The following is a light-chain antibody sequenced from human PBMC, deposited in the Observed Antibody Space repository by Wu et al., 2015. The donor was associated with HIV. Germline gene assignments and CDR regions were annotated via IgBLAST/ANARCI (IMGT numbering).Light chain of an antibody. J-gene: IGKJ3*01. CDR1: QSVSSSS. CDR3: QQYGGSSFT. V-gene: IGKV3-20*01. Sequence: EIVLTQSPGTLSLSPGERATLSCRASQSVSSSSLAWYQQKPGQAPRLIIYGASSRATGIPDRFSGSGSGTDFTLTISRLEPEDFAVYYCQQYGGSSFTFGPGTIVDIK. CDR2: GAS.